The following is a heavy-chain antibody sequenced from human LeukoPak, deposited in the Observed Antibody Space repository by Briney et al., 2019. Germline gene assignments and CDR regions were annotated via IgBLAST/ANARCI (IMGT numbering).Heavy chain of an antibody. CDR2: LSGRGGST. D-gene: IGHD1-26*01. J-gene: IGHJ4*02. Sequence: PGGSLRLSCAASGFTFSSYAMSWARQAPGKGLEWVSALSGRGGSTYYADSAKGRYTISRDNSKNTLHLQMNSLIAEDTAVYYCAKDGPFISGNYPPSGFEYWGQGTLVTVSS. CDR3: AKDGPFISGNYPPSGFEY. V-gene: IGHV3-23*01. CDR1: GFTFSSYA.